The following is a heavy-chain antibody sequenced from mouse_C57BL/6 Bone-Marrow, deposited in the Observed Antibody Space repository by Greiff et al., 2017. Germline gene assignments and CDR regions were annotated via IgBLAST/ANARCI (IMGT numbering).Heavy chain of an antibody. V-gene: IGHV1-63*01. CDR3: ARRYYGSRSWFAY. J-gene: IGHJ3*01. CDR1: GYTFTNYW. Sequence: QVQLQQSGAELVRPGTSVKMSCKASGYTFTNYWIGWAKQRPGHGLEWIGDIYPGGGYTNYNEKFKGKATLTADKSSSTAYMQFSSLTSEDSAIYYCARRYYGSRSWFAYWGQGTLVTVSA. CDR2: IYPGGGYT. D-gene: IGHD1-1*01.